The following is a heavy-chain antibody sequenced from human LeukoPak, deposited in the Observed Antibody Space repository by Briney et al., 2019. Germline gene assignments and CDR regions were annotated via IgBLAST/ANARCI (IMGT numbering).Heavy chain of an antibody. CDR1: GFTFSNYA. Sequence: GGSLRLSCAASGFTFSNYAMTWVRQAPGKGLGWVSTISSSGGSTHYTESVKGRFTISRDKSKNTVYLQMNSLRADDTAVFYCARGHSSGWFFCDYWGQGTLVTVSS. V-gene: IGHV3-23*01. D-gene: IGHD6-19*01. CDR3: ARGHSSGWFFCDY. CDR2: ISSSGGST. J-gene: IGHJ4*02.